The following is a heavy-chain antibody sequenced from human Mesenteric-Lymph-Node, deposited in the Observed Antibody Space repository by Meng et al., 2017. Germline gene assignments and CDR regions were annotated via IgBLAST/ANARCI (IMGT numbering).Heavy chain of an antibody. V-gene: IGHV3-23*01. CDR3: AKEDGALFRAFDI. CDR1: GFTFSSYA. D-gene: IGHD4-17*01. J-gene: IGHJ3*02. CDR2: ISISGGNT. Sequence: GESLKISCAASGFTFSSYAMSWVRQAPGKGLEWVSAISISGGNTYYADSVKGRFTISRDNSKNTLYQQMNSLRAEDTAVYYCAKEDGALFRAFDIWGQGTMVTVSS.